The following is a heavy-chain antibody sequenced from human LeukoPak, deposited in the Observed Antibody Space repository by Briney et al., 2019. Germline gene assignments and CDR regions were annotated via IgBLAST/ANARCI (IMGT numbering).Heavy chain of an antibody. D-gene: IGHD2-21*01. V-gene: IGHV3-30*01. CDR3: ARKSLWFKYYDY. Sequence: PGGSLRLSCAASGFTFTSYTMHWVRQPPGQGLEWVGATSYDGGNRYYADYVKGRFTISRDNSNNTLFLQMKSLRPEDTAVYFCARKSLWFKYYDYWGQGIWVTVSS. CDR2: TSYDGGNR. J-gene: IGHJ4*02. CDR1: GFTFTSYT.